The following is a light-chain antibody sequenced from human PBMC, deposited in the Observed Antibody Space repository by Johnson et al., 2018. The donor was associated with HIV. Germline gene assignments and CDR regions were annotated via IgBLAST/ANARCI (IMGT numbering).Light chain of an antibody. CDR3: GTCDSSLSVYV. CDR2: DNN. Sequence: QSVLTQQPSASGTPGQRVTISCSGSISNIGSNTVNWYQQLPGTAPKLLIYDNNKRPSGIPDRFSGSKSGTAATLRITGLRTGDEADYYCGTCDSSLSVYVFGTGTKVTVL. CDR1: ISNIGSNT. J-gene: IGLJ1*01. V-gene: IGLV1-51*01.